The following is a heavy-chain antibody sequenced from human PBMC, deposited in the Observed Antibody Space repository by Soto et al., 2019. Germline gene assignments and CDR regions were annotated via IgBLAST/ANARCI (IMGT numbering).Heavy chain of an antibody. CDR1: GYTFTSYD. J-gene: IGHJ6*03. D-gene: IGHD6-6*01. V-gene: IGHV1-8*01. CDR2: MNPNSGNT. Sequence: ASVKVSCKASGYTFTSYDINWVRQATGQGLEWMGWMNPNSGNTGYAQKFQGRVTMTRNTSISTAYMELSSLRSEDTAVYYCARGEYTDYYYYMEVWGKGTTVTVSS. CDR3: ARGEYTDYYYYMEV.